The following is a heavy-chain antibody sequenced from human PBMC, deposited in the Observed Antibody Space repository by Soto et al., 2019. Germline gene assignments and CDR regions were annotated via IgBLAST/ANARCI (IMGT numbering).Heavy chain of an antibody. J-gene: IGHJ6*02. D-gene: IGHD3-10*01. CDR1: GGSISSSSYY. Sequence: SETLSLTCTVSGGSISSSSYYWCGILQPPGKGLEWIGSIYYSGSTYYNPSLKSRVTISVDTSKNQFSLKLSSVTAADTAVYYCARRPYVTMVRGVPHYYYYGMDVWGQGTTVTVSS. CDR3: ARRPYVTMVRGVPHYYYYGMDV. CDR2: IYYSGST. V-gene: IGHV4-39*01.